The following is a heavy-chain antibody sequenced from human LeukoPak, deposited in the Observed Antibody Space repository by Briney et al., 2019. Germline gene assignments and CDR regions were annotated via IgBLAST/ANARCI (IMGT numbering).Heavy chain of an antibody. CDR2: IIPILGIA. J-gene: IGHJ4*02. CDR1: GGTFSSYA. CDR3: ARDSYCSSTSCYIPSEFDY. Sequence: GASVKVSCKASGGTFSSYAISWVRQAPGQGLEWMGRIIPILGIANYAQKFQGRVTITADKSTSTAYMELSSLRSEDTAVYYCARDSYCSSTSCYIPSEFDYWGQGTLVTVSS. V-gene: IGHV1-69*04. D-gene: IGHD2-2*02.